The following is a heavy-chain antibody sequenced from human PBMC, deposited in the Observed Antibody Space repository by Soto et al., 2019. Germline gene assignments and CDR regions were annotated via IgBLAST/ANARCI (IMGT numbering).Heavy chain of an antibody. CDR1: GYTFTSYA. D-gene: IGHD1-1*01. Sequence: GASVKVSCKASGYTFTSYAMHWVRQARGQRLEWMGWINAGNGNTKYSQKFQGRVTITRDTSASTAYMELSSLRSEDTAVYYCARYPPRTTGTTWHYYYYGTDVWGQGTTDSVSS. CDR3: ARYPPRTTGTTWHYYYYGTDV. CDR2: INAGNGNT. J-gene: IGHJ6*02. V-gene: IGHV1-3*01.